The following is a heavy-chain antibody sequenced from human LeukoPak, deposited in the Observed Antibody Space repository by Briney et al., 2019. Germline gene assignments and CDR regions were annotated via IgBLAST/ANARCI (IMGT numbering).Heavy chain of an antibody. CDR3: ARALVGAILGAEF. D-gene: IGHD1-26*01. CDR2: IYHSGST. J-gene: IGHJ4*02. CDR1: GYSISSGYY. Sequence: SETLSLTCTVSGYSISSGYYWGWIRQPPGKGLEWIGSIYHSGSTYYNPSLKSRVTIPVDTSKNQFSLKLSSVTAADTAVYYCARALVGAILGAEFWGQGTLVTVSS. V-gene: IGHV4-38-2*02.